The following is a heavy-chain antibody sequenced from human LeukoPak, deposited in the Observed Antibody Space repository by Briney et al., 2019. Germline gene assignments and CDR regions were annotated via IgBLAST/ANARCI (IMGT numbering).Heavy chain of an antibody. V-gene: IGHV4-4*07. J-gene: IGHJ4*02. CDR3: ARGMGYYSDY. CDR2: IYTSGST. Sequence: ESSETLSLTCIVSGGSITNYYWSWIRQPAGKGLEWIGRIYTSGSTNYNPSLKSRVTMSVDTSKNQFSLKLSSVTAADTAVYYCARGMGYYSDYWGQGTLVTVSS. CDR1: GGSITNYY. D-gene: IGHD2-8*01.